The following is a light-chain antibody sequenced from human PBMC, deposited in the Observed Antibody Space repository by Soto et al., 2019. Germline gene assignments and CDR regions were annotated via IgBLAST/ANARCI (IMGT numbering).Light chain of an antibody. CDR1: SSDVGAYNY. CDR2: DVS. J-gene: IGLJ1*01. V-gene: IGLV2-11*01. Sequence: QSALTQPPSVSGSPGQSVTISCTGTSSDVGAYNYVSWYQQHPGKAPKLVIYDVSERPSGVPDRLSGSKSGNTASLTISGLQTEDEADYYCLSYAGSSTRVFGTGTKLTVL. CDR3: LSYAGSSTRV.